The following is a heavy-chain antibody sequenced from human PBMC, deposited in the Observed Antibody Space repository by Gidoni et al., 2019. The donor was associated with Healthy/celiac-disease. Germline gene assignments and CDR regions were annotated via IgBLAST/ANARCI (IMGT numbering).Heavy chain of an antibody. D-gene: IGHD3-3*01. V-gene: IGHV1-18*01. Sequence: QVQLVQSGPEVTKPGASVTVSCQSSAYTFTSYGISWVRQPPVQGLEWMGWNRAYNGTTNYAQKPQGRVTMTTDTSTSTDYMELRSLRSDDTAVYYCARDYDWSGHSRDATNMDVWGQGTTVTVSS. CDR1: AYTFTSYG. CDR2: NRAYNGTT. J-gene: IGHJ6*02. CDR3: ARDYDWSGHSRDATNMDV.